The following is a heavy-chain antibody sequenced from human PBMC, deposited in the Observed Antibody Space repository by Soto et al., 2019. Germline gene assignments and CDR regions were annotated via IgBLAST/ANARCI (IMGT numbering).Heavy chain of an antibody. CDR2: ISNNGAHT. Sequence: EAQLVESGGGLVQPGGSLRLSCAASGFTFSNYEMHWVRQAPGKGLEYVSGISNNGAHTDYAKSVKGRFTISRDNSENNLYLQMGSLRAENMALYYCARRGYGSRWPNVYMDVCGKGTTVTVAS. CDR1: GFTFSNYE. J-gene: IGHJ6*03. D-gene: IGHD6-13*01. CDR3: ARRGYGSRWPNVYMDV. V-gene: IGHV3-64*01.